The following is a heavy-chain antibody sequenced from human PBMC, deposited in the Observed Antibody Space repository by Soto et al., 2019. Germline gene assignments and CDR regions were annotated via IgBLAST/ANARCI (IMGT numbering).Heavy chain of an antibody. CDR2: IIPVFQTA. Sequence: AVKVSCKASGVLFSSYPISWVRQVPGQGLEWMGGIIPVFQTAYYTQRFQGRVTITADESTNTAYMELSSLRSEDTAIYYCARGGSGYTWFNEFWGQGTQVTVSS. D-gene: IGHD3-22*01. CDR3: ARGGSGYTWFNEF. CDR1: GVLFSSYP. V-gene: IGHV1-69*13. J-gene: IGHJ4*02.